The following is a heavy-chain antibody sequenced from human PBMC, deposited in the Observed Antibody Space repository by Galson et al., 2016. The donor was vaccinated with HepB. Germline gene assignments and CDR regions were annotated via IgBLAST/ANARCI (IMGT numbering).Heavy chain of an antibody. CDR3: ARDEKEQLPSNWFDS. Sequence: SLRLSCAASGFTFSYYSIHWVRQAPGKGLEWVAVISYDGSNKSYAGSVKGRFTVSRDNSKNTLYLQMCSLRTEDTAAYYCARDEKEQLPSNWFDSWGQGTLVTVSS. D-gene: IGHD6-13*01. CDR2: ISYDGSNK. J-gene: IGHJ5*01. CDR1: GFTFSYYS. V-gene: IGHV3-30*04.